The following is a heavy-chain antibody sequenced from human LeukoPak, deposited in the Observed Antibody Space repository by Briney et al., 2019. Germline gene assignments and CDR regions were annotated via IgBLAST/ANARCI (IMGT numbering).Heavy chain of an antibody. CDR1: GYIFTELS. CDR3: ATDASGDYLNH. CDR2: FNPEDGET. J-gene: IGHJ4*02. Sequence: AASVKVSCKVSGYIFTELSMHWVRQAPGKGLEWMGGFNPEDGETFYAQKFQGRVTMTEDTSTDTAYMELSSLSYDDTAVYYCATDASGDYLNHWGQGTLVTVSS. V-gene: IGHV1-24*01. D-gene: IGHD4-17*01.